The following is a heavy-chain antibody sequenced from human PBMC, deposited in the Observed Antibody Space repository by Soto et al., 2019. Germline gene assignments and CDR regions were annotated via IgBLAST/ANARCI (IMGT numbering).Heavy chain of an antibody. J-gene: IGHJ6*02. D-gene: IGHD5-18*01. Sequence: GGALRLSCAASGFTFSSYSMNWVRQAPGKGLEWGSSISSSSSYIYYADSVKGRFTISRDNAKNSLYLQMNSLRAEDTAVYYCARDEDTAMVTLYYYYGMDVWGQGTTVTV. CDR2: ISSSSSYI. CDR1: GFTFSSYS. CDR3: ARDEDTAMVTLYYYYGMDV. V-gene: IGHV3-21*01.